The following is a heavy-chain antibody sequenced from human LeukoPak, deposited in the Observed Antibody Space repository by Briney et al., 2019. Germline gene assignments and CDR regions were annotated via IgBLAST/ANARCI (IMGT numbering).Heavy chain of an antibody. V-gene: IGHV3-15*01. CDR2: ILSGGTT. D-gene: IGHD2-8*02. J-gene: IGHJ4*02. Sequence: GGSLRLSCAVSGLTFSDAWLTWVRQAPGKGPEWVGRILSGGTTDYAAPVKGRFTISRDDSKNTLFLQMNGLKTEDTAVYYCAYLGYCTGDGRPGSYFASWGQGSLVTVSS. CDR3: AYLGYCTGDGRPGSYFAS. CDR1: GLTFSDAW.